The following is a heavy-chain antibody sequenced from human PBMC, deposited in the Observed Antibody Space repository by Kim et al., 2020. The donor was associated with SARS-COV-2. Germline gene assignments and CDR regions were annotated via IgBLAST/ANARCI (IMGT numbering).Heavy chain of an antibody. D-gene: IGHD5-12*01. CDR1: GFTFSTYA. CDR2: ISYDGFNK. CDR3: ARGHSGSYYYGMDV. V-gene: IGHV3-33*05. J-gene: IGHJ6*02. Sequence: GGSLRLSCAASGFTFSTYAIHWVRQAPGKGLEWVALISYDGFNKYYADSVKGRFTISRDNSKNTLYLQMNSLRAEDTSLYYCARGHSGSYYYGMDVWGQGTTVTVSS.